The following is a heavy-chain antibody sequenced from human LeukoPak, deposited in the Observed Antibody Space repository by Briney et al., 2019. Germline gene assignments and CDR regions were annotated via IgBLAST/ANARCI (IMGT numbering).Heavy chain of an antibody. Sequence: SVKVSCKASGGTFSSYANSWVRQAPGQGLEWMGRIIPILGIANYAQKFQGRVTITADKSTSTAYMELSSLRSEDTAVYYCARTYYYDSSASGFDYWGQGTLVTVSS. V-gene: IGHV1-69*04. CDR3: ARTYYYDSSASGFDY. J-gene: IGHJ4*02. CDR1: GGTFSSYA. D-gene: IGHD3-22*01. CDR2: IIPILGIA.